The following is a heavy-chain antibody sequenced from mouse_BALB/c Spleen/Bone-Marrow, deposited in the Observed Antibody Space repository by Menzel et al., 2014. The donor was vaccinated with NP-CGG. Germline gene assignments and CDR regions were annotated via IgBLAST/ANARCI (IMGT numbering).Heavy chain of an antibody. CDR2: IDPANGNT. V-gene: IGHV14-3*02. D-gene: IGHD2-3*01. J-gene: IGHJ4*01. Sequence: GQLKEPGAELVKPGAPVKLSCTASGFNIKDTYMHWVKQRPEQGLEWIGRIDPANGNTKYDPKFQGKATITADTSSNTAYLQLSSLTSEDTAVYYCARNGYYVYYYAMDYWDQGTSVTVSS. CDR1: GFNIKDTY. CDR3: ARNGYYVYYYAMDY.